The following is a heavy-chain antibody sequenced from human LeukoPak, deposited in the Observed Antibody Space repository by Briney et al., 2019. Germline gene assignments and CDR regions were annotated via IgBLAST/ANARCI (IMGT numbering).Heavy chain of an antibody. V-gene: IGHV3-23*01. D-gene: IGHD3-10*01. CDR2: ISGSGGST. J-gene: IGHJ4*02. CDR3: ARGSSGSYYNSRFDY. Sequence: GGSLRLSXAASGFTFGSYAMSWVRQAPGKGLDWVSAISGSGGSTYYAGSVMGRFTTSRDNSKNTLYLEMNSLRGEDTAVYYYARGSSGSYYNSRFDYWGQGTLVTVSS. CDR1: GFTFGSYA.